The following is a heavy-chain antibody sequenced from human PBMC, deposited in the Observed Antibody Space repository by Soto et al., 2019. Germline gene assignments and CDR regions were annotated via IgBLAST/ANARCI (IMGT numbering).Heavy chain of an antibody. CDR1: GYTFTSYG. V-gene: IGHV1-46*01. D-gene: IGHD6-19*01. J-gene: IGHJ4*02. Sequence: ASVKVSCKASGYTFTSYGISWVRQAPGQGLEWMGIINPSGGSTSYAQKFQGRVTMTRDTSTSTVYMELSSLRSEDTAVYYCARDERWLVPRLDYWGQGTLVTVSS. CDR2: INPSGGST. CDR3: ARDERWLVPRLDY.